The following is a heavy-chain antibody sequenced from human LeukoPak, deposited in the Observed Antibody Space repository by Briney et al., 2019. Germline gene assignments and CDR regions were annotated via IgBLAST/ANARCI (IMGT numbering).Heavy chain of an antibody. CDR1: GGSFSGYY. Sequence: KPSETLSLTCAVYGGSFSGYYWSWIRQPPGKGLEWIGEINHSGSTNYNPSLKSRVTISVDTSQNQFSLKLSSLAAADTAVYYCARGGYDSSGYPMPPGYWGRGTLVSVSS. V-gene: IGHV4-34*01. J-gene: IGHJ4*02. D-gene: IGHD3-22*01. CDR2: INHSGST. CDR3: ARGGYDSSGYPMPPGY.